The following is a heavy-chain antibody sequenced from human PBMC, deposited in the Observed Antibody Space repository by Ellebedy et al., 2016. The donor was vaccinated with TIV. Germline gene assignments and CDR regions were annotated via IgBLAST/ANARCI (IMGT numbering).Heavy chain of an antibody. V-gene: IGHV2-5*01. CDR2: MFWNDDN. J-gene: IGHJ4*02. D-gene: IGHD1-1*01. Sequence: SGPTLVKPTQTLTLTCSFSGFSLTTSGVGVGWIRQPPGKALEWVSLMFWNDDNRYNPSLRSRLTITKDTSKNQVVLTMTNMDPVDTATYYCAHVTGTSPFDYWGQGILVTASS. CDR3: AHVTGTSPFDY. CDR1: GFSLTTSGVG.